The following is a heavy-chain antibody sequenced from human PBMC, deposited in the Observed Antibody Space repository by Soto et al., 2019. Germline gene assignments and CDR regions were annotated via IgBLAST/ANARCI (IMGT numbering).Heavy chain of an antibody. J-gene: IGHJ6*03. D-gene: IGHD3-3*01. Sequence: ASVKVSCKASGYTFTSYDINWVRQATGQGLEWMGWMNPNSGNTGYAQKFQGRVTMTRNTSISTAYMELSSLRSEDTAVYYCARTVYYDFWSSYYYYYYYYMDVWGKGTTVTVSS. CDR2: MNPNSGNT. V-gene: IGHV1-8*01. CDR3: ARTVYYDFWSSYYYYYYYYMDV. CDR1: GYTFTSYD.